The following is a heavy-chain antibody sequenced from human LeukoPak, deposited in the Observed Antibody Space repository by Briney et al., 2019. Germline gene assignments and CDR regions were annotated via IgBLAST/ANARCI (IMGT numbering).Heavy chain of an antibody. V-gene: IGHV6-1*01. D-gene: IGHD3-10*01. Sequence: SQTLSLTCAISGDSVSSNSAAWNWIRQSPSRGLEWLGRTYYRSKWYNDYAVSVKSRITINPDTSKNQFSLQLNSVTPEDTAVYYCARASATYGSGSSAIDYWGQGTLVTVSS. CDR2: TYYRSKWYN. CDR1: GDSVSSNSAA. CDR3: ARASATYGSGSSAIDY. J-gene: IGHJ4*02.